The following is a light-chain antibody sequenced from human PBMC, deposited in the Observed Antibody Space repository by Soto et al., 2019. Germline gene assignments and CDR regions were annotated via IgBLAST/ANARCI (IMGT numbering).Light chain of an antibody. V-gene: IGLV3-1*01. J-gene: IGLJ2*01. CDR3: QAWDSSTVV. CDR2: QDS. Sequence: SYELTQPPSVSVSPGKKPRITGPGDKLGDKYACWYQQKPGQSPVLVIYQDSKRPSGIPERFSGSNSGNTATLTISGTQAMDEADYYCQAWDSSTVVFGGGTKLTVL. CDR1: KLGDKY.